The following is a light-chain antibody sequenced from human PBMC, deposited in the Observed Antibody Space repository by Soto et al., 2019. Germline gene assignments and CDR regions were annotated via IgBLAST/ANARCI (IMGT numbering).Light chain of an antibody. CDR2: GAS. J-gene: IGKJ5*01. Sequence: EIVLTQSPGTLSLYPGERATLSCRASQSVNSDYLAWFQQKPGQAPRLLIYGASTRTTGIPDRFSGSGSGTDFTLTIGRLEPGDFAVYYCQQYGSSPITFGQGRRLEI. CDR3: QQYGSSPIT. V-gene: IGKV3-20*01. CDR1: QSVNSDY.